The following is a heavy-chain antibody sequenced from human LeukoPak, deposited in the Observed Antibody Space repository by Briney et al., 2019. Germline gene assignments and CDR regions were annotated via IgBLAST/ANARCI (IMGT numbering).Heavy chain of an antibody. CDR2: IYYSGST. J-gene: IGHJ4*02. CDR1: GGSLSSSSYY. D-gene: IGHD3-22*01. CDR3: ARQGRYYDSSGYFW. V-gene: IGHV4-39*01. Sequence: SETLSLTCTVSGGSLSSSSYYWGWIRQPPGKGLEWIGSIYYSGSTYYNPSLKSRVTISVDTSKNQFSLKLSSVTAADTAVYYCARQGRYYDSSGYFWWGQGTPVTVSS.